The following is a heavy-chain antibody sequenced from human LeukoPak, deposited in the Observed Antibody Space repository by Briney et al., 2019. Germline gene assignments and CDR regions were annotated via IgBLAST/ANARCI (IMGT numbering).Heavy chain of an antibody. CDR1: GYTFTSYG. CDR3: ARDFSFDDYGDFPGSFDY. CDR2: ISAYNGNT. V-gene: IGHV1-18*01. D-gene: IGHD4-17*01. Sequence: RASVKVSCKASGYTFTSYGISWVRQAPGQGLEWMGWISAYNGNTNYAQKFQGRVTMTTDTSTSTAYMELRSLRSDDTAVYYCARDFSFDDYGDFPGSFDYWGQGTLLTVSS. J-gene: IGHJ4*02.